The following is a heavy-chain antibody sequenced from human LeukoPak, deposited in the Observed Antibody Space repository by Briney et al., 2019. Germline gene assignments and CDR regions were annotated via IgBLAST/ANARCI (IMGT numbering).Heavy chain of an antibody. CDR2: IYTNTGNP. CDR3: ARDQQLDY. J-gene: IGHJ4*02. V-gene: IGHV7-4-1*02. Sequence: ATVKVSCKASGYTFTSYGISWVRQAPGQGLEGMGWIYTNTGNPTYAQGFTGRFVFSLDTSVSTAYLQISSLKAEDTAVYYCARDQQLDYWGQGTLVTVSS. CDR1: GYTFTSYG. D-gene: IGHD2-2*01.